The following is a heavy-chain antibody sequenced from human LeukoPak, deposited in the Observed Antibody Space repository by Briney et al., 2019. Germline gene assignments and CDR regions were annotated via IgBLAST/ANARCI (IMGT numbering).Heavy chain of an antibody. CDR1: GGSVSSGSYY. V-gene: IGHV4-61*01. CDR2: IYYSGST. Sequence: SETLSLTCTVSGGSVSSGSYYWSWIRQPPGKGLEWIGYIYYSGSTNYNPSLKSRVTISVDTSKNQFSLKLSSMTAADTAVYYCARTLYYYDSSGYSTPSFDYWGQGTLVTVSS. J-gene: IGHJ4*02. CDR3: ARTLYYYDSSGYSTPSFDY. D-gene: IGHD3-22*01.